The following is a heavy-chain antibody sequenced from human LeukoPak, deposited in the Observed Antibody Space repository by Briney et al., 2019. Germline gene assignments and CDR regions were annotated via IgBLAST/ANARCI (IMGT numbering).Heavy chain of an antibody. V-gene: IGHV4-34*01. Sequence: SETLSLTCAVYGGSFSGYYWSWIRQPPGKGLEWIGEINHSGSTNYNPSLKSRVTISVDTSKNQFSLKLSSVTAADTAVHYCARGQGATVTTSFDYWGQGTLVTVSS. CDR1: GGSFSGYY. J-gene: IGHJ4*02. CDR3: ARGQGATVTTSFDY. D-gene: IGHD4-17*01. CDR2: INHSGST.